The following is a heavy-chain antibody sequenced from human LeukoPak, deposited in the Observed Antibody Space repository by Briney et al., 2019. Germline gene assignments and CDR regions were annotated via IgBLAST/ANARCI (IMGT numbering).Heavy chain of an antibody. CDR1: GGSISSSSYY. Sequence: SETLSLTCTVSGGSISSSSYYWGWIRQPPGKGLEWIGSIYYSGSTYYNPSLKSRVTISVDTSKNQFSLKLTSVTAADTAVYFCARRLAGTEDYWGPGTLVTVSS. CDR2: IYYSGST. J-gene: IGHJ4*02. V-gene: IGHV4-39*01. D-gene: IGHD6-13*01. CDR3: ARRLAGTEDY.